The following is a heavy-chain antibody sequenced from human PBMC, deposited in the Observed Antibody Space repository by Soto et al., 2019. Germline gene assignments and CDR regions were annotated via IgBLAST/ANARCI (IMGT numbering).Heavy chain of an antibody. Sequence: VQLVESGGGVVQPGRSLRLSCAASGFTFSSYGMHWVRQAPGKGLEWVAVISYDGSNKYYADSVKGRFTISRDNSKNTLYLQMNSLRAEDTAVYYCAGHSSGWYYGMDVWGQGTTVTVSS. V-gene: IGHV3-30*03. J-gene: IGHJ6*02. CDR2: ISYDGSNK. D-gene: IGHD6-19*01. CDR3: AGHSSGWYYGMDV. CDR1: GFTFSSYG.